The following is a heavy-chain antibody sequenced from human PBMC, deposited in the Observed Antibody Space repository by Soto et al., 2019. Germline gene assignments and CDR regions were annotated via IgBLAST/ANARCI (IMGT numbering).Heavy chain of an antibody. CDR2: ISESGADT. V-gene: IGHV3-23*01. CDR3: AGQDCGSTRCHSPR. Sequence: EVQLLESGGDLVQPGGSLRLSCAASGFTFSSYAMTWVRQAPGKGLEWFSVISESGADTRYADSVKGRFTISRDNSKNTLYLQMNNLRAEDTAVYYCAGQDCGSTRCHSPRWGQGTLVTVSS. CDR1: GFTFSSYA. J-gene: IGHJ1*01. D-gene: IGHD2-2*01.